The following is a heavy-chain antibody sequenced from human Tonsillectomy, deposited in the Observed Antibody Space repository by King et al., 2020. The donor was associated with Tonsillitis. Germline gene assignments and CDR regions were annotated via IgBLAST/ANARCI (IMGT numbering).Heavy chain of an antibody. CDR2: ISAYNGNT. CDR1: GYTFSRFG. CDR3: ARDGRTSVATRGDY. J-gene: IGHJ4*02. V-gene: IGHV1-18*04. D-gene: IGHD5-12*01. Sequence: QLVQSGAEMRKPGASVKVSCRASGYTFSRFGIAWVRQAPGQGLEWMGWISAYNGNTYYAQKLQGRVIMTTNTSTNTAYMELRSLRSDDTGVYYCARDGRTSVATRGDYWGQGTLVTVSS.